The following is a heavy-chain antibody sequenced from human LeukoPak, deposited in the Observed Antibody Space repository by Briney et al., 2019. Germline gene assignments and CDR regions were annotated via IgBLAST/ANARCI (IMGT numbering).Heavy chain of an antibody. CDR3: ARGYYDSSGPLPL. CDR2: IYYSGST. Sequence: SETLSLTCTVSGGSISSGSYYWSWIRQPPGKGLEWIGYIYYSGSTNYNPSLKSRVTISVDTSKNQFSLKLSSVTAADTAVYYCARGYYDSSGPLPLWGQGTLVTVSS. CDR1: GGSISSGSYY. J-gene: IGHJ1*01. V-gene: IGHV4-61*01. D-gene: IGHD3-22*01.